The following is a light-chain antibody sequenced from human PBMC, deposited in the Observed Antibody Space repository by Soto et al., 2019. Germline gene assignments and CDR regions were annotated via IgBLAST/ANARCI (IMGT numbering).Light chain of an antibody. CDR1: SSDVGRYNY. V-gene: IGLV2-14*03. CDR3: SSFTSSSTFV. CDR2: DVS. J-gene: IGLJ1*01. Sequence: QSALAQPASVSGSRGHSITISCTGTSSDVGRYNYVSWFQQHPGKVPKLIIYDVSNWPSGVSDRFSGSKSGNTASLTISGLHPEDEADYYCSSFTSSSTFVFGTGTKVPVL.